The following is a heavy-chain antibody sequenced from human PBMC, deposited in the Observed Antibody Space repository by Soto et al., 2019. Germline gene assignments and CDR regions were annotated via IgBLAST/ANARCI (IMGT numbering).Heavy chain of an antibody. CDR2: ISAYNINT. Sequence: QVQLVQSGAEVKILGASVKVSCKTSGHTFTSYGINWVRQAPGQGLEWMGWISAYNINTNYAQNLQGRVTMTTDTSTPTAYMEQWTLSSDDTAVYHCARGGAPVTTDPVLDYWGEGTLVTVSS. CDR3: ARGGAPVTTDPVLDY. V-gene: IGHV1-18*01. J-gene: IGHJ4*02. D-gene: IGHD4-17*01. CDR1: GHTFTSYG.